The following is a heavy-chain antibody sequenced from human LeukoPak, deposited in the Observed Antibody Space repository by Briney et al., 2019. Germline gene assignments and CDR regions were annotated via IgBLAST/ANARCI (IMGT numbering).Heavy chain of an antibody. V-gene: IGHV1-8*03. J-gene: IGHJ6*03. CDR2: MNPNSGNT. D-gene: IGHD2-15*01. CDR3: ARVYCSGGSCYPSYYYYMDV. Sequence: ASVKVSCKASGYTFTSYDINWVRQATGQGLEWMGWMNPNSGNTGYAQKFQGRVTITRNTSISTAYMELSSLRSEDTAVYYCARVYCSGGSCYPSYYYYMDVWGKGTTVTVSS. CDR1: GYTFTSYD.